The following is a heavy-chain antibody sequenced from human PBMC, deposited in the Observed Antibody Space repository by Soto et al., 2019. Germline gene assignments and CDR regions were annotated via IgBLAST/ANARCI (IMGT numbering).Heavy chain of an antibody. J-gene: IGHJ6*02. D-gene: IGHD6-13*01. V-gene: IGHV3-11*04. CDR3: ATNRAAAGTMDV. CDR2: ISSSGSTI. CDR1: GFTFSDYY. Sequence: PGGSLRLSCAASGFTFSDYYMNWVRQAPGKGLEWVSYISSSGSTIYYADSVKGRFTISRDNAKNSLYLQMNSLRAEDTAVYYCATNRAAAGTMDVWGQGTTVTVSS.